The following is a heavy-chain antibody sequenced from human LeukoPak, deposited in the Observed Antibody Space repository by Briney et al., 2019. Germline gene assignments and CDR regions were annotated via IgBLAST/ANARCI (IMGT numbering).Heavy chain of an antibody. CDR3: ARGPYSYDSSGAFDI. CDR2: IYYSGST. D-gene: IGHD3-22*01. J-gene: IGHJ3*02. Sequence: SETLSLTCNVSGGSINSYYWSWIRQPPGKGLEWIGYIYYSGSTNYNPSLKSRVTISVDTSKNQFSLKLSSVTAADTAVYFCARGPYSYDSSGAFDIWGQGTMVTVSS. CDR1: GGSINSYY. V-gene: IGHV4-59*08.